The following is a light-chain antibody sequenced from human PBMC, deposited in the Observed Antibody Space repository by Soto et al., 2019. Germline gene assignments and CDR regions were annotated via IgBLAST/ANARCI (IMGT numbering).Light chain of an antibody. CDR1: SSYVGNYNF. V-gene: IGLV2-14*01. J-gene: IGLJ1*01. CDR3: SSYTSSSTYV. Sequence: SALTHPAPLSWAPGQSLTLSRPGTSSYVGNYNFVSWYQQHPGKAPKLMIYDVSSRPSGVSNRFSGSKSGNTASLTISELQAEDEADYYCSSYTSSSTYVFGTGTKSPS. CDR2: DVS.